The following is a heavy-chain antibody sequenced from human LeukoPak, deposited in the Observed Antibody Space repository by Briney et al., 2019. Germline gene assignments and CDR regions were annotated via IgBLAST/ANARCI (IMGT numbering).Heavy chain of an antibody. J-gene: IGHJ6*02. Sequence: GSLELSCAGSGFALDSHWMTWVRQVPGGGPEWVANVNRDGSETYYLDSVKGRFTISKDNAKNSLYLQMNSLRAEDTALYHCARNNGMDVWGQGTTVIVSS. CDR2: VNRDGSET. CDR1: GFALDSHW. V-gene: IGHV3-7*03. CDR3: ARNNGMDV.